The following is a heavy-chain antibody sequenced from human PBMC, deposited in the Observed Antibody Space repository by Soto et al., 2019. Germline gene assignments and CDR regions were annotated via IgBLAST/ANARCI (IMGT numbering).Heavy chain of an antibody. V-gene: IGHV3-23*01. Sequence: AGGSLRLSCAASGVTVSSNYMSWVRQAPGKGLEWVSAVSGSGDSTYYADSVKGRFTISRDNSKNTLYLQMNSLRAEDTAVYYCAKGRASDCPGCTQDYWGQGTLVTVSS. D-gene: IGHD2-21*02. CDR2: VSGSGDST. CDR1: GVTVSSNY. CDR3: AKGRASDCPGCTQDY. J-gene: IGHJ4*02.